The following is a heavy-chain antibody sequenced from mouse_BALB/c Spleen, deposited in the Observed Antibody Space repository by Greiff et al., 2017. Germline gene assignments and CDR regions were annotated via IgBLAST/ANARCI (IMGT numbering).Heavy chain of an antibody. CDR3: TNYRYEDYYAMDY. V-gene: IGHV1-5*01. J-gene: IGHJ4*01. CDR2: IYPGNSDT. CDR1: GYTFTSYW. D-gene: IGHD2-14*01. Sequence: EVQLQQSGTVLARPGASVKMSCKASGYTFTSYWMHWVKQRPGQGLEWIGAIYPGNSDTSYNQKFKGKAKLTAVTSTSTAYMELSSLTNEDSAVYYCTNYRYEDYYAMDYWGQGTSVTVSS.